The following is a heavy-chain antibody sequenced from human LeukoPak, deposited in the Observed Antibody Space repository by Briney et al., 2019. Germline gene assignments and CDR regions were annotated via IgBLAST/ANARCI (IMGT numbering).Heavy chain of an antibody. CDR1: GFVLSDYG. CDR3: AKESDSGYHSEGPKG. CDR2: VRNDGSNE. V-gene: IGHV3-30*02. J-gene: IGHJ4*02. D-gene: IGHD5-12*01. Sequence: GGSLSLSCTLSGFVLSDYGMRWGRHAPGKGLEWVAFVRNDGSNEYYVGSVKGRFTISRDKSKNTLYLQMNSLRAEDTAVYSCAKESDSGYHSEGPKGWGLGTLVTVSS.